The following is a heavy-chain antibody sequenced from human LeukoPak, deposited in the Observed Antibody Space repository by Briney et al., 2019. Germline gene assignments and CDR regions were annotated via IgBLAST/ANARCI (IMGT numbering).Heavy chain of an antibody. Sequence: PSETLSLTCAVYGGSFSGYYWSWIRQPPGKGLEWIGEINHSGSTNYNPSLKSRVTISVDTSKNQFSLKLSSVTAADTAVYYCARGYSSAFSTGVDYWGQGTLVTVSS. CDR3: ARGYSSAFSTGVDY. CDR2: INHSGST. J-gene: IGHJ4*02. D-gene: IGHD4-11*01. V-gene: IGHV4-34*01. CDR1: GGSFSGYY.